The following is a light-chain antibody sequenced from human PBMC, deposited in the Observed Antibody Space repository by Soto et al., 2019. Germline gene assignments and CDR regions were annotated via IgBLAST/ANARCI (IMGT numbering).Light chain of an antibody. J-gene: IGKJ2*01. Sequence: EIVLTQSPGTLSLSPGERATLSCRASQSVSSSYLAWYQQKPGQAPRLLIYGASNRATGIPDRFSGRGSETDFTLTISGLEPEDFAMYYCQQYGTSPRTFGQGTKLEIK. CDR1: QSVSSSY. CDR2: GAS. CDR3: QQYGTSPRT. V-gene: IGKV3-20*01.